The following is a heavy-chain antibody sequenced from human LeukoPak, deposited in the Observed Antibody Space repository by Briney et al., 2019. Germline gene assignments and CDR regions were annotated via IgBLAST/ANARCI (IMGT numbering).Heavy chain of an antibody. J-gene: IGHJ5*02. D-gene: IGHD3-10*01. V-gene: IGHV1-24*01. CDR1: GYTLTELS. CDR3: ATRPVRCGEVLACDWFDP. Sequence: ASVKVSCKVSGYTLTELSMHWVRQAPGKGLEWMGGFDPEDGETIYAQKFQGRVTMTEDTSTDTAYMELSSLRSEDTAVYYCATRPVRCGEVLACDWFDPWGQGTLVTVSS. CDR2: FDPEDGET.